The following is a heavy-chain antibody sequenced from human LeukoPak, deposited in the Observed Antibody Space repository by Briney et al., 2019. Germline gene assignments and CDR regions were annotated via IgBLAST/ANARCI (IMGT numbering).Heavy chain of an antibody. CDR1: GFTFSTYW. CDR2: ISYDGGNT. J-gene: IGHJ4*02. V-gene: IGHV3-30*18. D-gene: IGHD1-1*01. Sequence: GGSLRLSCAASGFTFSTYWMHWVRQAPGKGLEWVAEISYDGGNTYYADSVKGRFTISRDNSKNTLYLQMNSLGAEDTAVYYCAKEGTGIHFDYWGQGTLVTVSS. CDR3: AKEGTGIHFDY.